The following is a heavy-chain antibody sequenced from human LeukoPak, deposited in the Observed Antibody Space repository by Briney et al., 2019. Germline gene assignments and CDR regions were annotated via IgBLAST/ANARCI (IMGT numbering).Heavy chain of an antibody. Sequence: AASVKVSCKASGYTFTSYYMHWVRQAPGQGLEWMGIINPSGGSTSYAQKFQGRVTMTRDTSTSTAYMELRSLRSDDTAVYYCARDMGEPRGYSETYNWFDPWGQGTLVTVSS. V-gene: IGHV1-46*01. D-gene: IGHD5-18*01. CDR2: INPSGGST. CDR1: GYTFTSYY. J-gene: IGHJ5*02. CDR3: ARDMGEPRGYSETYNWFDP.